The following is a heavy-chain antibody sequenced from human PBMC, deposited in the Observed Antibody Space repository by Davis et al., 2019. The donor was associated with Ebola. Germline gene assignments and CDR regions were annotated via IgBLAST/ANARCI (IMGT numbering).Heavy chain of an antibody. Sequence: ASVKVSCKASGYTFTGYYMHWVRQAPGQGLEWMGWINPNSGGTNYAQKFQGRVTMTRDTSISTAYMELSRLRSDDTAVYYCARGPIGLEYFDYWDQGTLVTVSS. CDR1: GYTFTGYY. D-gene: IGHD3-3*01. CDR2: INPNSGGT. J-gene: IGHJ4*02. CDR3: ARGPIGLEYFDY. V-gene: IGHV1-2*02.